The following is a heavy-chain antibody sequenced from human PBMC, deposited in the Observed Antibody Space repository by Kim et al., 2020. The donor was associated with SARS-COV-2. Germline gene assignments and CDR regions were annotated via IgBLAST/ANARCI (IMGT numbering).Heavy chain of an antibody. D-gene: IGHD3-10*01. Sequence: GGSLRLSCAASGFTFSSYGMHWVRQAPGKGLEWVAVISYDGSNKYYADSVKGRFTISRDNSKNTLYLQMNSLGAEDTAVYYCAKEDGNVGSGSQSLWGQGTLVAVSS. J-gene: IGHJ4*02. CDR3: AKEDGNVGSGSQSL. V-gene: IGHV3-30*18. CDR1: GFTFSSYG. CDR2: ISYDGSNK.